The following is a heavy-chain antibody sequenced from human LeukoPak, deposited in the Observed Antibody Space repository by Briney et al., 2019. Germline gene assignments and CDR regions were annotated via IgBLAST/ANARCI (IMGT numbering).Heavy chain of an antibody. CDR2: IYYSGST. J-gene: IGHJ2*01. CDR3: ARGRGIVVVVAANRWNSDL. D-gene: IGHD2-15*01. V-gene: IGHV4-59*12. Sequence: PSETLSLTCTVSGGSISSYYWSWIRQPPGKGLEWIGYIYYSGSTNYNPSFKSRVTISVDTSKNQFSLKLSSVTAADTAVYYCARGRGIVVVVAANRWNSDLWGRGTMVTVSS. CDR1: GGSISSYY.